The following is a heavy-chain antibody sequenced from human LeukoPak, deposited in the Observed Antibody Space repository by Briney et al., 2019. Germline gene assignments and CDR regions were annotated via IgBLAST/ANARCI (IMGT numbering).Heavy chain of an antibody. J-gene: IGHJ4*02. D-gene: IGHD3-9*01. V-gene: IGHV3-49*03. CDR2: IRSKPCGRTP. Sequence: GGSLRLSCTASGFTFGDYAMSWFRQAPGKGLEWVGFIRSKPCGRTPEYAASVKGRFTISKNDSKTIAHLQMNSLKTEDTAVYYCTRGYDVLTGLSYFDYWGQGALVTVSS. CDR3: TRGYDVLTGLSYFDY. CDR1: GFTFGDYA.